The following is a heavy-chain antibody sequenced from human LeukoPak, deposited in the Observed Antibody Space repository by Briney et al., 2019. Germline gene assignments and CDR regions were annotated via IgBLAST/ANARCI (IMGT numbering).Heavy chain of an antibody. CDR1: GFTFSSYG. CDR3: AKDKPGGYYYDSSGYYFPDY. V-gene: IGHV3-30*02. D-gene: IGHD3-22*01. Sequence: GGSLRLSCAASGFTFSSYGMHWFRQAPGKGLEWVAFIRYDGSNKYYADSVKGRFTISRDNSKNTLYLQMNSLRAEDTAVYYCAKDKPGGYYYDSSGYYFPDYWGQGTLVTVSS. CDR2: IRYDGSNK. J-gene: IGHJ4*02.